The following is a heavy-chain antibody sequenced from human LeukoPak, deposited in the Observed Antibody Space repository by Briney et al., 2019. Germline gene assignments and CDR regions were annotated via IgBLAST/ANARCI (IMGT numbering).Heavy chain of an antibody. CDR3: AKTPSYTSWYYFDF. Sequence: GGSLRLSCAASGFTFSSYAMSWVRQAPGKGLEWVSGINGSGGNTYYADSVKGRFTISRDNSKNTLYVQMNSLRAEDTAVYYCAKTPSYTSWYYFDFWGQGTLVTVSS. D-gene: IGHD2-2*01. V-gene: IGHV3-23*01. CDR2: INGSGGNT. CDR1: GFTFSSYA. J-gene: IGHJ4*02.